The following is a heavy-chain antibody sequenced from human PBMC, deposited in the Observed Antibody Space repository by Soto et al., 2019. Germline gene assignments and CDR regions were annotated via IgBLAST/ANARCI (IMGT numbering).Heavy chain of an antibody. CDR3: VRGTAIARQHFDC. J-gene: IGHJ4*02. D-gene: IGHD6-6*01. CDR1: GFSFSSYG. CDR2: TSADGTDK. V-gene: IGHV3-30*03. Sequence: QVQLVESGGGVVQPGRSLRLSCAASGFSFSSYGMHWVRQTPGKGLEWVAVTSADGTDKYYADSVKGRFTISRDNSKNTLYLQMNSLGVDDTAVYYCVRGTAIARQHFDCWGQGTLVTVSS.